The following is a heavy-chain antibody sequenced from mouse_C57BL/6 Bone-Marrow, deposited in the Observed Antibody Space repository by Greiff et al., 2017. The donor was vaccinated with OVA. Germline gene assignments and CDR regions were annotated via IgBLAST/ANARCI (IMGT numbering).Heavy chain of an antibody. CDR3: ARDSTIPFAY. D-gene: IGHD2-1*01. CDR2: ISDGGSYT. CDR1: GFTFSSYA. J-gene: IGHJ3*01. V-gene: IGHV5-4*01. Sequence: EVKLVESGGGLVKPGGSLKLSCAASGFTFSSYAMSWVRQTPEKRLEWVATISDGGSYTYYPDNVKGRFTISRDNAKNNLYLQMSHLKSEDTAMYYCARDSTIPFAYGGQGTLVTVSA.